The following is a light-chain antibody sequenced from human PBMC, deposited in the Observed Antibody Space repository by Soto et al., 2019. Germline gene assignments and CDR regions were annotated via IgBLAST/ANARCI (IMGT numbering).Light chain of an antibody. CDR1: QSVSSSY. CDR3: QQDYTRCT. CDR2: GAS. J-gene: IGKJ3*01. V-gene: IGKV3D-7*01. Sequence: PGDRVTLSCRASQSVSSSYLTWYQQTPGQAPRLLSYGASTRATSIPARFSGSLSGTDFTLTISSLQHEVFAFYYWQQDYTRCTFGPGTKVDIK.